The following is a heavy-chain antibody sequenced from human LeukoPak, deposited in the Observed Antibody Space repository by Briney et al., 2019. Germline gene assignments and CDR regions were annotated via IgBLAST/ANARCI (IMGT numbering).Heavy chain of an antibody. D-gene: IGHD6-19*01. Sequence: GRSLRLSCAASGFIFNNYGMHWVRQAPGKGLEWVAVVSFDGSNNYYADSVKGRFTISRDNSKNTLYPQMNSLRAEDTAVYSCAKGLGQWLVIFDSWGQGTLVTVSS. J-gene: IGHJ4*02. CDR1: GFIFNNYG. CDR2: VSFDGSNN. V-gene: IGHV3-30*18. CDR3: AKGLGQWLVIFDS.